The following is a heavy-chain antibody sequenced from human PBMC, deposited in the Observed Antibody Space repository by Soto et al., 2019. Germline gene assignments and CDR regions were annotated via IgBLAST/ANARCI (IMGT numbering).Heavy chain of an antibody. CDR3: AKGVSQYTPLALFDY. CDR2: ISGSDGRT. D-gene: IGHD5-18*01. Sequence: PGGSLRLSCAASGFTFSSYAMSWVRQARGKGLEWVSTISGSDGRTYSTDSVKGRFTISRDNSRNTAYLQMNSLRVEDTAVYYCAKGVSQYTPLALFDYWGRGTLVTVSS. V-gene: IGHV3-23*01. CDR1: GFTFSSYA. J-gene: IGHJ4*02.